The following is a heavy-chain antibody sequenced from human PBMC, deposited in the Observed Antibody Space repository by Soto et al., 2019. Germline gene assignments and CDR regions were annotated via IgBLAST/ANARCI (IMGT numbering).Heavy chain of an antibody. V-gene: IGHV3-33*01. D-gene: IGHD6-6*01. CDR1: GFTFSSYG. CDR2: IWYDGSNK. CDR3: ARDRSSIAARPGGMDV. J-gene: IGHJ6*02. Sequence: QPGGSLRLSCAASGFTFSSYGMHWVRQAPGKGLEWVAVIWYDGSNKYYADSVKGRFTISRDNSKNTLYLQMNSLRAEDTAVYYCARDRSSIAARPGGMDVWGQGTTVTVSS.